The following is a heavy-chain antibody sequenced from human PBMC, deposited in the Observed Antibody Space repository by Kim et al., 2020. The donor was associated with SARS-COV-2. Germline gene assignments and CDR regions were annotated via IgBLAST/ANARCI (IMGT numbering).Heavy chain of an antibody. CDR1: GFTFSNAW. D-gene: IGHD4-17*01. CDR3: TTEGRHDYGDYGGAFDI. Sequence: GGSLRLSCAASGFTFSNAWMSWVRQAPGKGLEWVGRIKSKTDGGTTDYAAPVKGRFTISRDDSKNTLYLQMNSLKTEDTAVYYCTTEGRHDYGDYGGAFDIWGQGTMVTVSS. CDR2: IKSKTDGGTT. J-gene: IGHJ3*02. V-gene: IGHV3-15*01.